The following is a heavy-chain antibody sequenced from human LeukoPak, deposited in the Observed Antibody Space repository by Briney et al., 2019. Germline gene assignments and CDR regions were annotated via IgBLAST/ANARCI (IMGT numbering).Heavy chain of an antibody. D-gene: IGHD4-17*01. CDR3: ASLYGDYVASDY. CDR2: INPNSGGT. V-gene: IGHV1-2*02. CDR1: GYSFTVYY. J-gene: IGHJ4*02. Sequence: ASVKVSCKASGYSFTVYYMHWVRQAPGQGLEWMGWINPNSGGTNYAQKFLGRVTMTRDTSISTAYMELSRLRSDDTAVYYCASLYGDYVASDYWGRGTLVTVSS.